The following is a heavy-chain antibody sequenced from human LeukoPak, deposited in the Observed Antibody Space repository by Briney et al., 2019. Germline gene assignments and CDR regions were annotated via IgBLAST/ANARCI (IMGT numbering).Heavy chain of an antibody. V-gene: IGHV3-74*01. Sequence: PGGSLRLSCAASGFTFSSYWMHLVRQAPGKGLVWVSRINSDGSSTSYADSVKGRFTISRDNAKNTLYLQMNSLRAEDTAVYYCARLSSSWYAFDYWGQGTLVTVSS. CDR2: INSDGSST. J-gene: IGHJ4*02. CDR1: GFTFSSYW. D-gene: IGHD6-13*01. CDR3: ARLSSSWYAFDY.